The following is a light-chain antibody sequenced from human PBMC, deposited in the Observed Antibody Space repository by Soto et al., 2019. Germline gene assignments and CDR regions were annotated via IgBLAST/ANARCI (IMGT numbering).Light chain of an antibody. CDR2: AAS. Sequence: DIQMTQSPSSLSASVGDRVTITCRASQSISSYLNWYQQKPGKAPKLLIYAASSLKRGVPSRFSGSGSGTDFTLTISSLQPEDFATYYCQQSYNTPLTFGQGTKVDIK. J-gene: IGKJ1*01. CDR3: QQSYNTPLT. V-gene: IGKV1-39*01. CDR1: QSISSY.